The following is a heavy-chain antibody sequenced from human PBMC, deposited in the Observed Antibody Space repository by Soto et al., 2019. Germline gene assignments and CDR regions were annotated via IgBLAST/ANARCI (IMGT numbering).Heavy chain of an antibody. Sequence: QVQLVQSGAEVKKRGSSVKVSCKASGGTFSNHAISWVRQAPGQGLEWMGGIIPMFPTADYAQKFQGRLTITADESRSTVFMELSSLRSEDTAVYYCARDDATYCGGDCYRYFYFGMDVWGQGTTVTVSS. V-gene: IGHV1-69*01. D-gene: IGHD2-21*02. CDR2: IIPMFPTA. CDR1: GGTFSNHA. J-gene: IGHJ6*02. CDR3: ARDDATYCGGDCYRYFYFGMDV.